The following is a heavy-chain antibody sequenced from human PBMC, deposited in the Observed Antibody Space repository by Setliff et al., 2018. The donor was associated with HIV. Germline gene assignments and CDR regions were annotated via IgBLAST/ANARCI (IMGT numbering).Heavy chain of an antibody. V-gene: IGHV4-61*02. CDR3: AGDYAGSGRPFDY. CDR2: FDSIGSP. Sequence: SDTLSLTCSVSGDSVSSSPYYWSWIRQPAGKGLEWIGRFDSIGSPDYNPSLKSRVTISIDTSKNHFSLKLSSVTAADTAVYFCAGDYAGSGRPFDYWGQGTLVTVSS. J-gene: IGHJ4*02. D-gene: IGHD2-15*01. CDR1: GDSVSSSPYY.